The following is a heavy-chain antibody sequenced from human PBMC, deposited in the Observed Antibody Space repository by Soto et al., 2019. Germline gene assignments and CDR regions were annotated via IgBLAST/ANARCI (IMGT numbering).Heavy chain of an antibody. J-gene: IGHJ4*02. CDR1: GFTFSSYG. CDR2: IWYDGSNK. D-gene: IGHD3-10*01. CDR3: AREGSMIRGQFDY. Sequence: QVQLVESGGGVVQPGRSLRLSCAASGFTFSSYGMHWVRQAPGKGLEWVAVIWYDGSNKYYADSVKGRFTISRDNFENMLYLQMNSLRAEDTAVYYCAREGSMIRGQFDYWGQGTLVTVSS. V-gene: IGHV3-33*01.